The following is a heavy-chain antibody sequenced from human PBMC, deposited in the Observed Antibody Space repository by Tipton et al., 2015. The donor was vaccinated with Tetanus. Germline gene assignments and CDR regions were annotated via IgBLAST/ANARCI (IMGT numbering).Heavy chain of an antibody. D-gene: IGHD5-24*01. CDR2: VQSGGRA. Sequence: GSLRLSCAASGLTVSENYMSWVRQAPGKGLEWVSVVQSGGRADFADSVKGRFPISRDKSKNTLYLHMNSLRVEDTAVYFCAKSAYNYDYWGQGTLVTVSS. J-gene: IGHJ4*02. CDR3: AKSAYNYDY. CDR1: GLTVSENY. V-gene: IGHV3-66*01.